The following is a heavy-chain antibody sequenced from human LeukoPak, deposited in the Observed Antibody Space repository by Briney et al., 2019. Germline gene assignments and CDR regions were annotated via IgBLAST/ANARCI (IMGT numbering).Heavy chain of an antibody. V-gene: IGHV4-34*01. CDR3: ASRYGMDV. Sequence: PPETLSLTSAVYGGSFSGYYWSWNRQPPGKGLEWIGEINHSGRTNYNPSLKSRVTISVDTSKNQFSLKLSSVTAADTAVYYCASRYGMDVWGQGTTVTVSS. CDR1: GGSFSGYY. J-gene: IGHJ6*02. CDR2: INHSGRT.